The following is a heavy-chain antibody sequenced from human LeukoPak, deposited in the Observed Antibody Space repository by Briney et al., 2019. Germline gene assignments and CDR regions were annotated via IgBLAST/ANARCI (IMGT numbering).Heavy chain of an antibody. J-gene: IGHJ4*02. D-gene: IGHD3-10*01. Sequence: SETLSLTCTVPGGSIYSGDNYWSWIRQPPGKGLEWIGYIYFDGSTYYNPSLKSRVSISMDTSKNQFSLKLSSVTAADTAVYFCAGAGDFDSWGQGTLVTVSS. CDR1: GGSIYSGDNY. V-gene: IGHV4-30-4*01. CDR3: AGAGDFDS. CDR2: IYFDGST.